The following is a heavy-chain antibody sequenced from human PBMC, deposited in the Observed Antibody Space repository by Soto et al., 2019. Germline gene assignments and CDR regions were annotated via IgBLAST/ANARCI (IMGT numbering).Heavy chain of an antibody. V-gene: IGHV3-53*01. CDR1: GFTVSSNY. CDR3: ARDPPASRHGMDV. CDR2: IYSGGST. J-gene: IGHJ6*02. Sequence: PGGSLRLSCAASGFTVSSNYMSWVRKAPGKGLEWVSVIYSGGSTYYADSVRGRFTISRDNSKNTLYLHMKSLRAEETAVYYWARDPPASRHGMDVWGQGPTVTVSS.